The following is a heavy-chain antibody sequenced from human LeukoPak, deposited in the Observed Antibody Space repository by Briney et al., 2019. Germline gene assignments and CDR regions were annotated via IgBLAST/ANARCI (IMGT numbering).Heavy chain of an antibody. CDR3: AIDPNWGTHS. CDR1: GFTFSTYT. Sequence: GGSLRLSCAASGFTFSTYTMYGVRHPPGKRLEWVSIIGNNGGDIHYADSVKGRFTISRDNFKNALYPQMNSLRVEDTAVYYCAIDPNWGTHSWGQGVLVTVSS. J-gene: IGHJ4*02. CDR2: IGNNGGDI. D-gene: IGHD7-27*01. V-gene: IGHV3-23*01.